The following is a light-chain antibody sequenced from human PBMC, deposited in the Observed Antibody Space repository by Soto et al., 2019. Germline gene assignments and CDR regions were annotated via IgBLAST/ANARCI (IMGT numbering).Light chain of an antibody. J-gene: IGLJ1*01. CDR3: SSYTSSSTYV. CDR1: SSDVGSYNR. V-gene: IGLV2-18*02. Sequence: ALTQPPSVSGSLGQSVTISCTGTSSDVGSYNRVSWYQQPPGTAPKLMIYEVSNRPSGVPDRFSGSKSGNTASLTISGLQAEDEADYYCSSYTSSSTYVFGTGTKVTVL. CDR2: EVS.